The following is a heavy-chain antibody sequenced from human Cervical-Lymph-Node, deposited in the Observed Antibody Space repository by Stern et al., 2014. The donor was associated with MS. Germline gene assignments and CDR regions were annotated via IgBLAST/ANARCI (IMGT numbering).Heavy chain of an antibody. CDR2: VFWDDEK. V-gene: IGHV2-5*02. CDR3: VHDEGH. CDR1: GLSHNRRGVG. J-gene: IGHJ4*02. Sequence: QITLKESGPTLVKPTQTLTPTCTLSGLSHNRRGVGVSWIRQPPGKALEWLAIVFWDDEKHYSPSLKGTLTITKDNSKDQVILTMTNMDPVDTATYYCVHDEGHWGRGILVTVSS.